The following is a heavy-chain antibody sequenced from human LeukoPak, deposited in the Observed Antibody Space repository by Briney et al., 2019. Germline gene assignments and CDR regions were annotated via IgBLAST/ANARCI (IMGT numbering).Heavy chain of an antibody. J-gene: IGHJ4*02. V-gene: IGHV3-23*01. D-gene: IGHD4-17*01. CDR3: AKALALYGDYYFDY. CDR2: ISGSGGST. Sequence: GGSLRLSCAASGFTFSSYAMSWVRQAPGKGLEWVSAISGSGGSTYYADSVKGRFTISRDNSKSTLYLQMNSLRAEDTAVYYCAKALALYGDYYFDYWGQGTLVTVSS. CDR1: GFTFSSYA.